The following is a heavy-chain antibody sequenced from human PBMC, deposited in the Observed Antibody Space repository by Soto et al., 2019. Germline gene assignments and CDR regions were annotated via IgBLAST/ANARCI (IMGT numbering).Heavy chain of an antibody. Sequence: GASVKVSCKASGYTFTGYYIHWVRQAPGQGLEWMGWVNPNSGGTNYAQKFQGWVTMTRDMSISTAYMELSRLRSDDTAVYYCVTSRVSIAVAGETEYYFDYWGQGTLVTVSS. CDR3: VTSRVSIAVAGETEYYFDY. CDR2: VNPNSGGT. V-gene: IGHV1-2*04. D-gene: IGHD6-19*01. J-gene: IGHJ4*02. CDR1: GYTFTGYY.